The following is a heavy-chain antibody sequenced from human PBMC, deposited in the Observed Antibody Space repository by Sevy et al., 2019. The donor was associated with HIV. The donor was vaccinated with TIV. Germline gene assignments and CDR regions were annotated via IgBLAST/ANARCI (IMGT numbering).Heavy chain of an antibody. J-gene: IGHJ4*02. V-gene: IGHV3-48*01. CDR3: ARDGEDTAMDFDY. D-gene: IGHD5-18*01. Sequence: GGSLRLSCAASGFTFSSYSMNWVRQAPGKGLEWVSYISSSSTIYYADSVKGRFTISRDNAKNSLYLQMNSLRAEDTAVYYCARDGEDTAMDFDYWGQGTLVTVSS. CDR1: GFTFSSYS. CDR2: ISSSSTI.